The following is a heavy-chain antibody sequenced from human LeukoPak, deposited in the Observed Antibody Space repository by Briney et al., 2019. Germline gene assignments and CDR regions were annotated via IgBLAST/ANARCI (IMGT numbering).Heavy chain of an antibody. Sequence: RGSLRLSCAASEFAFGSYAMTWVRQAPGMGPEWVAAISDSGDNTYYTESMRGRFTISRDNSKNTLYLQMNSLRAEDTAVYYCASHRGYCSGGTCYSAFFDYWGQGTLVTVSS. CDR2: ISDSGDNT. CDR3: ASHRGYCSGGTCYSAFFDY. V-gene: IGHV3-23*01. CDR1: EFAFGSYA. D-gene: IGHD2-15*01. J-gene: IGHJ4*02.